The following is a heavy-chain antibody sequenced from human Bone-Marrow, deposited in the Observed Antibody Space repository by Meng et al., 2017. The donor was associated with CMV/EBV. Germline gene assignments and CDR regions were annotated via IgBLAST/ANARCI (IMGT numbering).Heavy chain of an antibody. CDR1: GGTFSSYA. V-gene: IGHV1-69*10. J-gene: IGHJ6*02. CDR2: IIPILGIA. CDR3: ARDGGPVRSWNSEYYYYGMDV. D-gene: IGHD1-7*01. Sequence: SVKVSCKASGGTFSSYAISWVRQAPGQGLEWMGGIIPILGIANYAQKFQGRVTITADKSTSTAYMELSSLRSEDTAVYYCARDGGPVRSWNSEYYYYGMDVWGQGTTVTVSS.